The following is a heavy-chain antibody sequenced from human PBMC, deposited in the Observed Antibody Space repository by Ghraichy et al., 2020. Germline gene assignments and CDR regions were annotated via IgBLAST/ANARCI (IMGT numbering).Heavy chain of an antibody. J-gene: IGHJ6*02. CDR3: AKDRGYYYYGMDV. CDR1: GFTFSRNG. Sequence: GGSLRLSCAASGFTFSRNGMHWVRQAPGKGLEWVAVISYDGSNKFNADSEKGRFTISRDNSKNTLYLQMNSLRVEDTAVYYCAKDRGYYYYGMDVWGQGTTVTVSS. CDR2: ISYDGSNK. V-gene: IGHV3-30*18.